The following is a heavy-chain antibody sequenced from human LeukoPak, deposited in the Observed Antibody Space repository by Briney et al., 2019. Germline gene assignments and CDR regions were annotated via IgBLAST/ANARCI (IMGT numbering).Heavy chain of an antibody. CDR1: GFIFSSA. CDR2: ISGSGGST. V-gene: IGHV3-23*01. J-gene: IGHJ4*02. Sequence: PGGSLRLSCAASGFIFSSAWMTWVRQAPGKGLEWVSAISGSGGSTYYADSVKGRFTISRDNSKNTVYLQMNSLRAEDTAVYYCAKVGSGEIVVVPAAFDYWGQGTLVTVSS. D-gene: IGHD2-2*01. CDR3: AKVGSGEIVVVPAAFDY.